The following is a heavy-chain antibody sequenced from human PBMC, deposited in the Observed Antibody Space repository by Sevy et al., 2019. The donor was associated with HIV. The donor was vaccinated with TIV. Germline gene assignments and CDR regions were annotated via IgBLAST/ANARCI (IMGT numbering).Heavy chain of an antibody. Sequence: GGSLRLSCAASGFTFSSFFMSWDRQAPGKGLEWVANIKQDGSEKYYVDSVKGRFTISRDNARNSVYLQMNSLRAEDTGVYYCARDLTAPYYYYGMDVWGQGTMVTVSS. CDR2: IKQDGSEK. CDR3: ARDLTAPYYYYGMDV. J-gene: IGHJ6*02. D-gene: IGHD1-20*01. CDR1: GFTFSSFF. V-gene: IGHV3-7*01.